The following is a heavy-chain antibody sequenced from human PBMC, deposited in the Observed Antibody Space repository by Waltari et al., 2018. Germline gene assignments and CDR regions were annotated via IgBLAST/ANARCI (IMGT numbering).Heavy chain of an antibody. CDR1: GYTFTSYG. CDR3: AGVPITVAGGGWQTSTHPPPLDV. CDR2: ISAYNGNT. J-gene: IGHJ6*02. V-gene: IGHV1-18*01. D-gene: IGHD6-13*01. Sequence: QLQLVQSGAEVKKPGASVKVSCKASGYTFTSYGISWVRQAPGQGLEWMGWISAYNGNTNNAHELQGGVTISTKTSTGTAYMELRSLRPGDTAEYYCAGVPITVAGGGWQTSTHPPPLDVWGQGTTVTVSS.